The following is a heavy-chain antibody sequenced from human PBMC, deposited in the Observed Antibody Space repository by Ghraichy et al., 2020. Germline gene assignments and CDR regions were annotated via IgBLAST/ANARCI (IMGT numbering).Heavy chain of an antibody. V-gene: IGHV3-15*01. Sequence: GGSLRLSCAASGFNFNNAWMRWVRQAPGKGLEWVGRIKSKTDGGTSDYAAPVQGRFTILTDDSKHKLYLQMNSLKTEDTDVYYCAYRDYGDDYGMDVWGQGTTVTVSS. CDR2: IKSKTDGGTS. CDR3: AYRDYGDDYGMDV. CDR1: GFNFNNAW. J-gene: IGHJ6*02. D-gene: IGHD4-17*01.